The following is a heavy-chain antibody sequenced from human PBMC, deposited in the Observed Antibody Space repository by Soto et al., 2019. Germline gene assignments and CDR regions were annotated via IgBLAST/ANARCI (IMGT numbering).Heavy chain of an antibody. Sequence: EXLKSSCKGSGYXFTSYCLSWVRHMPGKGLEWMGMIDPSDSYNNYSPSFQGHVTISADKSISTAYLQSSSLKASDTAMYYCARRNYDFWSGTYYGVDVWGQGTTVTVSS. CDR1: GYXFTSYC. CDR2: IDPSDSYN. CDR3: ARRNYDFWSGTYYGVDV. D-gene: IGHD3-3*01. J-gene: IGHJ6*02. V-gene: IGHV5-10-1*01.